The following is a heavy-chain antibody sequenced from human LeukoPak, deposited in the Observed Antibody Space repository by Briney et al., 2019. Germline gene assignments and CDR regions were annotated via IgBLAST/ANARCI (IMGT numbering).Heavy chain of an antibody. CDR2: INPNSGGT. Sequence: GASVKVSCKASGYTFTGYYMHWVRQAPGQGLEWMGWINPNSGGTNYAQKFQGRVTMTRDTSISTAYMELSRLRSEDTAVYYCARDLRGYCYGLMLESYFDYWGQGTLVTVSS. V-gene: IGHV1-2*02. CDR1: GYTFTGYY. CDR3: ARDLRGYCYGLMLESYFDY. J-gene: IGHJ4*02. D-gene: IGHD5-18*01.